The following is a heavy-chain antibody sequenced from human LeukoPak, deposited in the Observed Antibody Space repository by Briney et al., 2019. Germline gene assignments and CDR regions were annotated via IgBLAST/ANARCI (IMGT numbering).Heavy chain of an antibody. J-gene: IGHJ4*01. CDR3: ARDRDVDDFDS. Sequence: SETLSLTCTISGDSIGRINYFWGWIRQAPGKGLEWIVSMSYSGHTYYNPSLKSRVTTSIDTTKNQLSLNLKSVTAADTAVYYCARDRDVDDFDSWGHGTLVTVSS. D-gene: IGHD2-15*01. V-gene: IGHV4-39*07. CDR2: MSYSGHT. CDR1: GDSIGRINYF.